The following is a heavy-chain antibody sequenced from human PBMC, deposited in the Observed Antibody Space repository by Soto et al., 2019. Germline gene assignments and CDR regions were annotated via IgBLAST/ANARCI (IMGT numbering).Heavy chain of an antibody. CDR1: GGSISRSSYY. D-gene: IGHD1-20*01. V-gene: IGHV4-39*02. J-gene: IGHJ4*02. CDR2: IYYSGNT. CDR3: ARRITRPERFDY. Sequence: PSETLSLTCTVSGGSISRSSYYWGWIRQPPGKGLEWIGNIYYSGNTYYNPSLQSRVTISVDTSKNHFSLKLTSATAADTAVYYCARRITRPERFDYWGQGALVTVS.